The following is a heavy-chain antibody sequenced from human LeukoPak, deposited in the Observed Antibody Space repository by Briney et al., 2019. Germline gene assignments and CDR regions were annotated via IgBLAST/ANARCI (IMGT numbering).Heavy chain of an antibody. CDR1: GGSISSGGYS. V-gene: IGHV4-30-2*01. CDR3: ARGRADYDSSGYYYVYFDY. CDR2: IYHSGST. D-gene: IGHD3-22*01. J-gene: IGHJ4*02. Sequence: SQTLSLTCAVSGGSISSGGYSWSWIRQPPGKGLEWIGYIYHSGSTYYNPSLKSRVTISVDRSKNQFSLKLSSVTAADTAVYYCARGRADYDSSGYYYVYFDYWGQGTLVTVSS.